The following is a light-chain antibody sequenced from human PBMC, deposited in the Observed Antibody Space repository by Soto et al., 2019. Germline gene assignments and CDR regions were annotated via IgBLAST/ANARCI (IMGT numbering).Light chain of an antibody. V-gene: IGKV3-20*01. CDR1: QSVSSSD. J-gene: IGKJ1*01. CDR2: DAS. CDR3: QQYGSSPST. Sequence: EIVLTQSPGTLSLSPGERATLSCRAIQSVSSSDLAWYQQRPGQAPRLLIYDASSRATGIPDRFSGSGSGTDFTLAISRLEPEDFAVYYCQQYGSSPSTFGQGTKVEIK.